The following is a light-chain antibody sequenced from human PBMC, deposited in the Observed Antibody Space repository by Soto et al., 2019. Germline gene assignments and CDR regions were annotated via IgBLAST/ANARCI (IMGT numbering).Light chain of an antibody. Sequence: DIQLTQSPSFLSASVGDRVTITCRASQGISSYLAWYQQKPGKAPKLLIYAASTLQSGVPSRFSGSGSGTEFTLTISSLQPEDSASYYCLQDHEHLTFGGGTRVEIK. V-gene: IGKV1-9*01. CDR3: LQDHEHLT. CDR2: AAS. CDR1: QGISSY. J-gene: IGKJ4*01.